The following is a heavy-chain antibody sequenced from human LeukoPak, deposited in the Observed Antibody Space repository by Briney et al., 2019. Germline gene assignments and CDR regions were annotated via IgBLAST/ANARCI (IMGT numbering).Heavy chain of an antibody. CDR3: ARDAESYSLGIVVAGKYYFDY. Sequence: ASVKVSCKASGYTFTSYYMHWVRQAPGQGLEWMGIINPSGGSTSYAQKFQGRVSMTRDTSASTVYMELSSLRSADTAVYYCARDAESYSLGIVVAGKYYFDYWGQGTLVTVSS. CDR2: INPSGGST. D-gene: IGHD6-19*01. CDR1: GYTFTSYY. V-gene: IGHV1-46*01. J-gene: IGHJ4*02.